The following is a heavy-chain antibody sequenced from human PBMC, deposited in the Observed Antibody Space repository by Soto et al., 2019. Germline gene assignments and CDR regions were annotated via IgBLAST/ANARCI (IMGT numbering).Heavy chain of an antibody. CDR3: ARGDSYGYGSFPSWLDP. CDR2: IYFNGSP. D-gene: IGHD5-18*01. CDR1: GASVSSGDHY. J-gene: IGHJ5*02. V-gene: IGHV4-31*03. Sequence: SETLSLTCSVSGASVSSGDHYWAWIRQQPGKGLEWIGNIYFNGSPDYKPSLKSRVIISEDTSDNQFSLTLSYVTAADTAVYFCARGDSYGYGSFPSWLDPWGQGTLVTVYS.